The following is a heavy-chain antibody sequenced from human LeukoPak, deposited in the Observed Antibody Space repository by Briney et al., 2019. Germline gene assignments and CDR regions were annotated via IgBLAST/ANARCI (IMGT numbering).Heavy chain of an antibody. Sequence: GGPKRLFWTSSGFACGDYYMSGLRKSPEKRAERVGFCKSKAQCWKIQYAACVGGRFTISRDDSKNIVYLQMNSLKSEHTAVYFCARYPYYVVCCFDYWGQGTMVTVSS. V-gene: IGHV3-49*03. D-gene: IGHD2/OR15-2a*01. CDR3: ARYPYYVVCCFDY. CDR1: GFACGDYY. CDR2: CKSKAQCWKI. J-gene: IGHJ4*02.